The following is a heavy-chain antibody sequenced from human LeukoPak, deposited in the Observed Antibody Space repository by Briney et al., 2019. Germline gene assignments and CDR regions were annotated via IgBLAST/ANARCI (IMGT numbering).Heavy chain of an antibody. J-gene: IGHJ4*02. CDR1: GLTFSSYT. CDR3: AVPQWELLN. V-gene: IGHV3-23*01. CDR2: ISAGGGNT. Sequence: PGGSLRLSCAASGLTFSSYTMSWVRQAPGKWLEWVSAISAGGGNTYYADSVKGRFTISRDNSKNTLYLQMNSLRAEDTAVYSCAVPQWELLNWGQGTLVTVSS. D-gene: IGHD1-26*01.